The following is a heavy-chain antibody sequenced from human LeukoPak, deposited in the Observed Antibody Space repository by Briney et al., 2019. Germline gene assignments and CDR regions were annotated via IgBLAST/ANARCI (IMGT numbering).Heavy chain of an antibody. Sequence: GLSVRLSCAPCGFTLDDHSLLLLRLAPGNALEWASGISGNSASIGYAVSVIARFTISRDNGKNSLYLQMNSQIAEDTALYCGSKDPGNGKWLVQEIWYFDLWGRGTLVTVSS. J-gene: IGHJ2*01. D-gene: IGHD6-19*01. V-gene: IGHV3-9*01. CDR2: ISGNSASI. CDR1: GFTLDDHS. CDR3: SKDPGNGKWLVQEIWYFDL.